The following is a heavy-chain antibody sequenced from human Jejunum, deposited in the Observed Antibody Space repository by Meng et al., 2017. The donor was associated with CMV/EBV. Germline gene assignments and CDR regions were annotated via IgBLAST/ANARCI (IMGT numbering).Heavy chain of an antibody. CDR2: IKTKANSYLT. V-gene: IGHV3-72*01. J-gene: IGHJ4*02. CDR1: GFIFSDHY. D-gene: IGHD3-10*01. Sequence: SGFIFSDHYMDWFRQAPGKGLEWVARIKTKANSYLTEYAASVRGRFTISRDDSKHSLYLEMNSLKTEDTAVYYCGRDSMKGGGFDCWGQGVLVTVSS. CDR3: GRDSMKGGGFDC.